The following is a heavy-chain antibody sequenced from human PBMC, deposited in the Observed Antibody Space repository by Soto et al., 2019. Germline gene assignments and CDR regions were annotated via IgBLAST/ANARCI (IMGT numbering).Heavy chain of an antibody. D-gene: IGHD2-8*01. Sequence: EVQLVESGGGLVKPGVSLRLSCVASGFTFSGYSINWVRQAPGKGLERVSYISGPSIYIYYADSGKGRFTISRDNAKRAVYLQMNSLGAEDTAVDYRASGFRNGFNVWGQGTTVSVSS. CDR2: ISGPSIYI. J-gene: IGHJ6*02. CDR3: ASGFRNGFNV. V-gene: IGHV3-21*01. CDR1: GFTFSGYS.